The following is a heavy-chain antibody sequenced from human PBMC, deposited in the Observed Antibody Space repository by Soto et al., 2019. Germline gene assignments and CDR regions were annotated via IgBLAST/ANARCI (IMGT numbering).Heavy chain of an antibody. J-gene: IGHJ4*02. V-gene: IGHV3-9*01. CDR2: ISWNSGST. CDR3: TTDPGRYMITFGGVIASFDY. D-gene: IGHD3-16*02. CDR1: GFTFDDYA. Sequence: SGFTFDDYAMHWVRRAPGKGLEWVSGISWNSGSTGYADSVQGRFTISRDDSKNTLYLQMNNLKTEDTAVYYCTTDPGRYMITFGGVIASFDYWGQGTLVTVSS.